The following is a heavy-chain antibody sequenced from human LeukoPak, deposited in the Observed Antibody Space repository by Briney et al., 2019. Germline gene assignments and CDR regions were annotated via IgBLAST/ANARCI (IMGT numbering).Heavy chain of an antibody. CDR3: AKALLWFGELLGTDY. Sequence: GRSLRLSCAASGFTFSSYAMHWVRQAPGKGLEWVAVISYDGSNKYYADSVKGRFTISRDNSKNTLYLQMNSLRAEGTAVYYCAKALLWFGELLGTDYWGQGTLVTVSS. J-gene: IGHJ4*02. V-gene: IGHV3-30*04. CDR1: GFTFSSYA. D-gene: IGHD3-10*01. CDR2: ISYDGSNK.